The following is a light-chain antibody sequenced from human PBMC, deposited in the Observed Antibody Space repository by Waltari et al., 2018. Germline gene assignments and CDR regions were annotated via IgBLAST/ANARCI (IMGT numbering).Light chain of an antibody. Sequence: EIVMTQSPATLSVSPGERATLSCRASQSVSSNLAWYQQKPGQAPRLLIHGASTRATGIPARFSGSGSGTEFTLTISSLRSEDLAVYYCLQYNNWWTFGQGTKVEIK. CDR2: GAS. CDR3: LQYNNWWT. J-gene: IGKJ1*01. CDR1: QSVSSN. V-gene: IGKV3-15*01.